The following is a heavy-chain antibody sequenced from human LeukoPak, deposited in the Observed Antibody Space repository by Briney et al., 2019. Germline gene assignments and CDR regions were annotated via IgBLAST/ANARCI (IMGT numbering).Heavy chain of an antibody. V-gene: IGHV3-30-3*01. CDR1: GFSFSNYP. D-gene: IGHD3-3*01. Sequence: GGSLRLSCAASGFSFSNYPMHWVRQAPGKGLEWVAVISYDGSNKYYADSVKGRFTISRDNSENTLYLQMNSLRAEDTAVYYCAREIPTRITIFGVVTMGAFDYWGQGTLVTVSS. CDR2: ISYDGSNK. J-gene: IGHJ4*02. CDR3: AREIPTRITIFGVVTMGAFDY.